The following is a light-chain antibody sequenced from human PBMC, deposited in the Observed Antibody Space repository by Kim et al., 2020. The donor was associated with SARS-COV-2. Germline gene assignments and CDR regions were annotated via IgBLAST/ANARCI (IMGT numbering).Light chain of an antibody. CDR1: NIGSKS. V-gene: IGLV3-21*04. CDR2: YDS. J-gene: IGLJ2*01. Sequence: APGKTARITCRGNNIGSKSVHWYQQQPGQAPVLVIYYDSDRPSGIPERFSGSNSGNTATLTISRVEAGDEADYYCQVWDSSSDHVVFGGGTQLTVL. CDR3: QVWDSSSDHVV.